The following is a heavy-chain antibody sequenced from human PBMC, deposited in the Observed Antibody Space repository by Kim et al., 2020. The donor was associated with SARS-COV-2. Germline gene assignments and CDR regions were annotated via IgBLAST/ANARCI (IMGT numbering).Heavy chain of an antibody. Sequence: GGSLRLSCAASGFTFSSYAMSWVRQAPGKGLEWVAAISGSGGSTYYADSVKGRFTISRDNSKNTLYLQMNSLRAEDTAVYYCAKERGYSYGRHWFDPWGQGTLVTVSS. CDR2: ISGSGGST. CDR3: AKERGYSYGRHWFDP. D-gene: IGHD5-18*01. J-gene: IGHJ5*02. V-gene: IGHV3-23*01. CDR1: GFTFSSYA.